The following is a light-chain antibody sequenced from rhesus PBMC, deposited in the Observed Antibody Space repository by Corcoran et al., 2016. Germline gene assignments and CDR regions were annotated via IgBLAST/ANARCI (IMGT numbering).Light chain of an antibody. J-gene: IGKJ2*01. Sequence: DIQMTQSPSSLSASVGDTVTITCRASQGISSWLAWYQQTPGQAPKLLNYTASSLQSGVPSRFSGSGSGTDFTLTISSLQSEDFATYYCQQYSSRPYSFGQGTKVEIK. CDR3: QQYSSRPYS. CDR1: QGISSW. V-gene: IGKV1-22*01. CDR2: TAS.